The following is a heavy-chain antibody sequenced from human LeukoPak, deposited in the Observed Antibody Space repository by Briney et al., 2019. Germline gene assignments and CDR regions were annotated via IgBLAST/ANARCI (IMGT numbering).Heavy chain of an antibody. CDR3: VRGVSIAAAVNWFDP. J-gene: IGHJ5*02. Sequence: SETLSLTCTVSGGSISYYYWSWIRQPPGKGLEWIGYIYYSGSTTYNPSLKSRVTISVDTSKNQFSLKLSSVTAADTAVYYCVRGVSIAAAVNWFDPWGQGTLVTVSS. V-gene: IGHV4-59*01. CDR2: IYYSGST. CDR1: GGSISYYY. D-gene: IGHD6-13*01.